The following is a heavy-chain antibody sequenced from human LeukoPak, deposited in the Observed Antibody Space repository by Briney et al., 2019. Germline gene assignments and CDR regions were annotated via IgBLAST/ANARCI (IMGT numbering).Heavy chain of an antibody. V-gene: IGHV3-21*01. J-gene: IGHJ4*02. CDR3: ARSSVDIVATPYPSHFDY. Sequence: GGSLRLSCAASGFTFSSYSMNWVRQAPGKGLEWVSSISSSSSYIYYADSVKGRFTISRDNAKNSLYLQMNSLRAEDTAVYYCARSSVDIVATPYPSHFDYWGQGTLVTVSS. D-gene: IGHD5-12*01. CDR2: ISSSSSYI. CDR1: GFTFSSYS.